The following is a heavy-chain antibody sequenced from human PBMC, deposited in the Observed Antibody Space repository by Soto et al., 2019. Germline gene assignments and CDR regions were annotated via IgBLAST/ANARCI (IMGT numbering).Heavy chain of an antibody. D-gene: IGHD2-2*01. CDR1: GYTFTSYG. V-gene: IGHV1-18*01. J-gene: IGHJ3*02. Sequence: QVQLVQSGAEVKKPGASVKVSCKASGYTFTSYGISWVRQAPGQGLEWMGWISAYNGNTNYAQKLQGRVTMTTDTSTSTAYMELRSLRSDDTAVYYCARDYRYCSSTSCRKGAFDIWGQGTMVTVSS. CDR2: ISAYNGNT. CDR3: ARDYRYCSSTSCRKGAFDI.